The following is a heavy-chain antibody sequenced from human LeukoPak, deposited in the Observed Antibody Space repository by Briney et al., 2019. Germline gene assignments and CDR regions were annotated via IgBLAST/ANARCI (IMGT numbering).Heavy chain of an antibody. J-gene: IGHJ4*02. V-gene: IGHV4-34*01. CDR3: ARIFVVVTGTDY. CDR1: GGSISSYY. CDR2: INHSGST. Sequence: SETLSLTCTVSGGSISSYYWSWIRQPPGKGLEWIGEINHSGSTNYNPSLKSRVTISVDTSKNQFSLKLSSVTAADTAVYYCARIFVVVTGTDYWGQGTLVTVSS. D-gene: IGHD2-21*02.